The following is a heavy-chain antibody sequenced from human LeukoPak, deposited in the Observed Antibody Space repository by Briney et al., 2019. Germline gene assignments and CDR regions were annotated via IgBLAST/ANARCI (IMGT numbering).Heavy chain of an antibody. V-gene: IGHV4-34*01. J-gene: IGHJ6*02. CDR1: GGSFSGHY. CDR3: ASGYDGNYYYYGMDV. D-gene: IGHD5-12*01. Sequence: SETLSLTCAVYGGSFSGHYWSWIRQPPGKGLEWIGEINHSGSTNYNPSLKSRVTISVDTSKNQFSLKLSSVTAADTAVYYCASGYDGNYYYYGMDVWGQGTTVTVSS. CDR2: INHSGST.